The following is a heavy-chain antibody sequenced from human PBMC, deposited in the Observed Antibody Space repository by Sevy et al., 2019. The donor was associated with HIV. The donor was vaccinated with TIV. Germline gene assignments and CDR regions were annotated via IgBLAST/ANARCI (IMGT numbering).Heavy chain of an antibody. CDR3: ARHRPGIAAAGSRGWFDP. CDR1: GYTFTGYY. CDR2: INPNSGGT. V-gene: IGHV1-2*02. J-gene: IGHJ5*02. D-gene: IGHD6-13*01. Sequence: ASVKVSCKASGYTFTGYYMHWVRQAPGQGLEWMGWINPNSGGTNYAQKFQGRVTMTRDTSIRTAYMELSRLRSDDTAVYYCARHRPGIAAAGSRGWFDPWGQGTLVTVSS.